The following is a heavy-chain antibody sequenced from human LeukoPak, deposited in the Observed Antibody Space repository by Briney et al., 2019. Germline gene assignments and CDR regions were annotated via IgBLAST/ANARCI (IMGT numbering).Heavy chain of an antibody. D-gene: IGHD1-14*01. CDR2: IYYSGST. CDR1: GGSISSSSYY. V-gene: IGHV4-39*01. J-gene: IGHJ4*02. CDR3: ARHGSRTKYYFDY. Sequence: PSETLSLTCTVSGGSISSSSYYWGWIRQPPGKGLEWIGSIYYSGSTYYNPSLKSRVTISVDTSKNQFSLKLSSVTAADTAVYYCARHGSRTKYYFDYWGQGTLVTVSS.